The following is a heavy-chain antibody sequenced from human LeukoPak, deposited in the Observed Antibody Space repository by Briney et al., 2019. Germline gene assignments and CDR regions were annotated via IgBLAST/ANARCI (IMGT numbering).Heavy chain of an antibody. CDR3: TRDTGCSGGTCYSFYDS. CDR1: GFTFSTYW. D-gene: IGHD2-15*01. CDR2: IKEDGSEK. J-gene: IGHJ4*02. Sequence: GGSLRLSCAASGFTFSTYWMTWVRQAPGKGLEWVANIKEDGSEKYYVDSVKGRFTISRDNAKNSLYLQMNTLRAEDTAVYYCTRDTGCSGGTCYSFYDSWGQGTPVTVSS. V-gene: IGHV3-7*01.